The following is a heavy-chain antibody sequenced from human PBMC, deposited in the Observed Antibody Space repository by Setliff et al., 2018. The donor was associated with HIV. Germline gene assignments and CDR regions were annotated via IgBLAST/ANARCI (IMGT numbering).Heavy chain of an antibody. CDR2: IIPMFGTA. D-gene: IGHD1-26*01. CDR3: AREGNSGHGGQIEFDY. Sequence: GASVKVSCKASGDTFRSRAFNWVRQAPGQGPEWMGGIIPMFGTANYAQKFQGRVTITADESTSTVYMELSSLRSDDTALYYCAREGNSGHGGQIEFDYWGQGTPVTVSS. V-gene: IGHV1-69*13. J-gene: IGHJ4*02. CDR1: GDTFRSRA.